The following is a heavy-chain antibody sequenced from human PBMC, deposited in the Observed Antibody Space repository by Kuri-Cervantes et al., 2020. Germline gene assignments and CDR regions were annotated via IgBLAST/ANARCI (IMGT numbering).Heavy chain of an antibody. Sequence: SETLSLTCTVSGGSISSGDYSWSWIRQPPGKGLEWIGYIYHSGSTYYNPSLKSRVTISVDRSKNQFSLKLSSVTAADTAVYYCARGGHYYGSGSYYFDYWGQGTLVTVSS. V-gene: IGHV4-30-2*01. D-gene: IGHD3-10*01. CDR2: IYHSGST. CDR3: ARGGHYYGSGSYYFDY. J-gene: IGHJ4*02. CDR1: GGSISSGDYS.